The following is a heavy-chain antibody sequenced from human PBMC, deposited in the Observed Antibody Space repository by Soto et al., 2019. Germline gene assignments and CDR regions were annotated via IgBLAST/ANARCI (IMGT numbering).Heavy chain of an antibody. V-gene: IGHV4-30-2*05. Sequence: PSETLSLTCAVSGGSISSGGYSWSWIRQPPGKGLEWIGYIYHSGSTYYNPSLKSRVIISVDRSKNQFSLMVTSVTAADTAVYYCARGGYKYGANAFDIWGQGTMVTVS. CDR3: ARGGYKYGANAFDI. CDR1: GGSISSGGYS. J-gene: IGHJ3*02. CDR2: IYHSGST. D-gene: IGHD5-18*01.